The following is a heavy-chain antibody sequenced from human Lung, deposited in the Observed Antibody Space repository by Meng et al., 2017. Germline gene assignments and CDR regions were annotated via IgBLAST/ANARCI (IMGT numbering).Heavy chain of an antibody. CDR3: ARGPTTMAHDFDY. CDR1: GGSFSDYY. Sequence: VRLQQWGYGLLKPSETLSLTCVVSGGSFSDYYWSWIRQPPGKGLEWIGEINHSGSTNYNPSLESRATISVDTSQNNLSLKLSSVTAADSAVYYCARGPTTMAHDFDYWGQGTLVTVSS. CDR2: INHSGST. D-gene: IGHD4-11*01. V-gene: IGHV4-34*01. J-gene: IGHJ4*02.